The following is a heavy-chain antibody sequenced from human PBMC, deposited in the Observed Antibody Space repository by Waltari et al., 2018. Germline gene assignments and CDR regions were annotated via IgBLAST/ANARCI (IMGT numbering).Heavy chain of an antibody. D-gene: IGHD2-2*01. CDR3: ARDRLYQLLSPAYYYYYGMDV. J-gene: IGHJ6*02. CDR1: GFPFSSYS. CDR2: ISSSSSYI. V-gene: IGHV3-21*01. Sequence: EVQLVESGGGLVKPGGSLRLSCAASGFPFSSYSMNWVRQAPGKGLEWVSSISSSSSYIYYADSVKGRFTISRDNAKNSLYLQMNSLRAEDTAVYYCARDRLYQLLSPAYYYYYGMDVWGQGTTVTVSS.